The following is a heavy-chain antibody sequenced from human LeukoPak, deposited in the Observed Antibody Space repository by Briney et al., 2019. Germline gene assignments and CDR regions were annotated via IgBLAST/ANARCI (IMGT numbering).Heavy chain of an antibody. Sequence: TGGSLRLSCAASGLTFSSYAMSWVRQAPGKGLEWVSAISGSGGSTYYADSVKGRFTISRDNSKNTLYLQMNSLRAEDTAVYYCAKGRGGSGYNYFDYWGQGTLVTVSS. CDR3: AKGRGGSGYNYFDY. V-gene: IGHV3-23*01. J-gene: IGHJ4*02. D-gene: IGHD3-22*01. CDR1: GLTFSSYA. CDR2: ISGSGGST.